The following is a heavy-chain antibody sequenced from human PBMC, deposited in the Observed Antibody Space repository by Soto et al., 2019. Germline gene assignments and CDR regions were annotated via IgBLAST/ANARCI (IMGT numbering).Heavy chain of an antibody. Sequence: EVQLLESGGGLVQPGGSLRLSCAASGFTFSSYVMSWVRQAPGKGLEWVSAISGSGGSTYYADSVKGRFTISRDNSKNTLYLQMNSLRAEDTAVYYCAKGGRGSSSLYYFDYWGQGTLVTVSS. CDR1: GFTFSSYV. V-gene: IGHV3-23*01. J-gene: IGHJ4*02. D-gene: IGHD6-13*01. CDR3: AKGGRGSSSLYYFDY. CDR2: ISGSGGST.